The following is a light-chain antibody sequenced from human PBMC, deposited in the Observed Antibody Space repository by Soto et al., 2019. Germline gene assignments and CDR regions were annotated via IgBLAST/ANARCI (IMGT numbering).Light chain of an antibody. Sequence: IVMTHSPATLSVSPLGRATLSCSASQSISDTLAWYQQKPGQAPRLLMYSTSIRATGIPDRFSGSGSGTDFTLTISRLDPEDFAVYYCQHYDRAPMWTFGQGTKVDIK. J-gene: IGKJ1*01. CDR2: STS. V-gene: IGKV3-20*01. CDR1: QSISDT. CDR3: QHYDRAPMWT.